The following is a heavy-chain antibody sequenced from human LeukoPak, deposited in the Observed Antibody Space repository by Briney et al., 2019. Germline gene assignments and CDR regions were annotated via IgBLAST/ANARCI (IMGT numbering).Heavy chain of an antibody. Sequence: ASVKVSCKASGYTFTGSYMQWVRQAPGQGLEWMGWINPNSGGTNYAQKFQGRVTMTRDTSISTAYMELSRLRSDDTAVYYCAREDYDSTKGWFDPWGQGTLVTVSS. J-gene: IGHJ5*02. D-gene: IGHD3-22*01. CDR3: AREDYDSTKGWFDP. CDR1: GYTFTGSY. V-gene: IGHV1-2*02. CDR2: INPNSGGT.